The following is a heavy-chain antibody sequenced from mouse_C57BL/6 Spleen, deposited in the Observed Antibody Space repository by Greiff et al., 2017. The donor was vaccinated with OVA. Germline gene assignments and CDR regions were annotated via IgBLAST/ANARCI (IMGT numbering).Heavy chain of an antibody. Sequence: VQLQQSGPELVKPGASVKISCKASGYTFTDYYMNWVKQSHGKSLEWIGDINPNNGGTSYNQKFKGKATLTVDKSSSTAYMELRSLTSEDSAVYYCARRYYYGSSNFDYWGQGTTLTVSS. V-gene: IGHV1-26*01. CDR2: INPNNGGT. CDR1: GYTFTDYY. D-gene: IGHD1-1*01. J-gene: IGHJ2*01. CDR3: ARRYYYGSSNFDY.